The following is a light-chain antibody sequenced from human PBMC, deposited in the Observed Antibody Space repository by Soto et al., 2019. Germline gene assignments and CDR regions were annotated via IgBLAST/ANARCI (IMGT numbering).Light chain of an antibody. CDR3: QQYGSSGT. Sequence: EIVLTQSPGTLSLSPGERATLSCRASQSVSFSYLAWYQQKPGQAPRLLIYGASSRATGIPDRFSGSGSGTDFTLTISRLEPEDFAVYYCQQYGSSGTFGQGTKVDIK. CDR2: GAS. J-gene: IGKJ1*01. V-gene: IGKV3-20*01. CDR1: QSVSFSY.